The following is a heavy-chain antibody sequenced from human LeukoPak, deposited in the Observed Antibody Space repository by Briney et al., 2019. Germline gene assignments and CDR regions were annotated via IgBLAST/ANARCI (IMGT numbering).Heavy chain of an antibody. CDR2: IYYSGST. J-gene: IGHJ3*02. V-gene: IGHV4-59*12. CDR1: GGSFSGYY. Sequence: SETLSLTCAVYGGSFSGYYWSWIRQPPGKGLEWIEYIYYSGSTYYGPSLKSRLTISLDTSRNQFSLKLNSVTAADTAVYYCAKSNGYGLIDIWGQGTMVTVSS. CDR3: AKSNGYGLIDI. D-gene: IGHD3-10*01.